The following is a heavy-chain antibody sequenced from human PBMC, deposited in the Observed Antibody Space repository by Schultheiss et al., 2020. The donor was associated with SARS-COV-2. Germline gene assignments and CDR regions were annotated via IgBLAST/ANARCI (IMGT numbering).Heavy chain of an antibody. J-gene: IGHJ6*02. CDR1: GYTFTSYY. Sequence: ASVKVSCKASGYTFTSYYMHWVRQAPGQGLEWMGWISPNSGGTNYAQKFHGRVTMTRDTSTSTVYMELSSLRSEDTAVYYCARAYCGGDCYRMYYYGMDVWGQGTTVTVSS. V-gene: IGHV1-2*02. CDR3: ARAYCGGDCYRMYYYGMDV. CDR2: ISPNSGGT. D-gene: IGHD2-21*02.